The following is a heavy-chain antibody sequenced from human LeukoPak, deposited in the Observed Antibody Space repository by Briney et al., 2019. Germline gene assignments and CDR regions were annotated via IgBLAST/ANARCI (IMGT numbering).Heavy chain of an antibody. CDR1: GGSFSGYY. V-gene: IGHV4-34*01. Sequence: SETLSLTCAVYGGSFSGYYWSWIRQPPGKGLEWIGEINHGGSTNYNPSLKSRVTISVDTSKNQFSLKLSSVTAADTAVYYCAREYYDILTGSAQFDYWGQGTLVTVSS. J-gene: IGHJ4*02. D-gene: IGHD3-9*01. CDR3: AREYYDILTGSAQFDY. CDR2: INHGGST.